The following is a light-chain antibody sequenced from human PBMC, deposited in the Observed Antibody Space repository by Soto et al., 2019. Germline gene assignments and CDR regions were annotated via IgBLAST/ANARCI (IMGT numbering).Light chain of an antibody. J-gene: IGLJ2*01. CDR3: SSYAGSNHVV. CDR2: EVS. V-gene: IGLV2-8*01. Sequence: QSVLTQPPSASGSPGQSVTISCTGTSSDVGGYNYVSWYQQHPGKAPKLMIYEVSKRPSGVPDRFSGSKSGNTAYLTVSGLQAEDEADYYCSSYAGSNHVVFGGGTQLTVL. CDR1: SSDVGGYNY.